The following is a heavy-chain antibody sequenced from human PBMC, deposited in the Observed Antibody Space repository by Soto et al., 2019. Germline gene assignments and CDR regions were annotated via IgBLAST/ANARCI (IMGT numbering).Heavy chain of an antibody. Sequence: GGSLRLSCVASGFTFGSYAMSWVRRAPGRGLEWVSTINDNGDLRYYADSVRGRFTISRDNSKNTLYLQLNNLRAEDTARYHCAKAFGDWYPFEKWGLGALVTGSS. CDR2: INDNGDLR. J-gene: IGHJ4*02. CDR3: AKAFGDWYPFEK. CDR1: GFTFGSYA. D-gene: IGHD2-21*02. V-gene: IGHV3-23*01.